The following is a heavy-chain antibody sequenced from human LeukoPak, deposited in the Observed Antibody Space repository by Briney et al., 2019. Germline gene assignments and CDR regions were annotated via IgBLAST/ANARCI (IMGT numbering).Heavy chain of an antibody. J-gene: IGHJ6*02. CDR3: ARGKRSSWGRNYYYYGMDV. CDR1: GGSFSGYY. CDR2: INHSGST. Sequence: SETLSLTCAVYGGSFSGYYWSWIRQPPGKGLEWIGEINHSGSTDYNPSLKSRVTISVDTSKNQFSLKLSSVTAADTAVYYCARGKRSSWGRNYYYYGMDVWGQGTTVTVSS. D-gene: IGHD6-13*01. V-gene: IGHV4-34*01.